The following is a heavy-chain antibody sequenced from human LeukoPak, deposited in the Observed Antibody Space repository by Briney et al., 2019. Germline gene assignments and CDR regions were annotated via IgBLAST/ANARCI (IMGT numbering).Heavy chain of an antibody. V-gene: IGHV4-59*11. CDR1: GGSMSSHY. CDR2: ISYIGST. Sequence: SETLSLTCTVSGGSMSSHYWSWIRQPPGKGLEWLGYISYIGSTNYSPSLKSRVTISVDTSKNQFSLRLSPVTAADTAVYFCAGDQLALNALNIWGQGTMVSLSS. J-gene: IGHJ3*02. CDR3: AGDQLALNALNI. D-gene: IGHD1-1*01.